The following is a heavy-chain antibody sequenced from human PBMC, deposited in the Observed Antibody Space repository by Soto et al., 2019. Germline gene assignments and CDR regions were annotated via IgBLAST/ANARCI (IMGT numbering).Heavy chain of an antibody. CDR1: GYNFTSYG. D-gene: IGHD2-2*02. V-gene: IGHV1-18*04. J-gene: IGHJ4*02. CDR3: ARDACSSTSCYTIDY. CDR2: ISAYNGNT. Sequence: ASVKVSCKASGYNFTSYGISWVRQAPGQGLEWMGWISAYNGNTNYAQKLQGRVTMTTDTSTSTAYMELRSLRSDDTAVYYCARDACSSTSCYTIDYWGQGTLVTVSS.